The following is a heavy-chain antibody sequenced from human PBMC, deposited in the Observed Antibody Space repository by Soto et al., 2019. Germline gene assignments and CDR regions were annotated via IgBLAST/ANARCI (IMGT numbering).Heavy chain of an antibody. Sequence: EVQLVVSGGGLVQPGRSLRLSCVASGFSFDDFVMNWVRQRPGKGLEWVSSVSWNSGAKLYADSVKGRFAISRDSAKKSVYLQMNSLRPDDTAFYYCAKGVATAVPALDYWGQGTLVTVSS. V-gene: IGHV3-9*01. J-gene: IGHJ4*02. D-gene: IGHD2-21*02. CDR2: VSWNSGAK. CDR3: AKGVATAVPALDY. CDR1: GFSFDDFV.